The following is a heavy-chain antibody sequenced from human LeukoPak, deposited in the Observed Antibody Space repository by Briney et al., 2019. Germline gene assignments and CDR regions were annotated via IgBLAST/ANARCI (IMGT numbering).Heavy chain of an antibody. J-gene: IGHJ4*02. CDR1: GYTFTSYY. Sequence: GASVNVSCKASGYTFTSYYMHWVRQAPGQGLEWMGIINPSGGSTSYAQKFQGRVTMTRDTSTSTVYMELSSLRSEDTAVYYCARVACSGGSCYSRYYDFDYWGQGTLVTVSS. CDR2: INPSGGST. V-gene: IGHV1-46*01. D-gene: IGHD2-15*01. CDR3: ARVACSGGSCYSRYYDFDY.